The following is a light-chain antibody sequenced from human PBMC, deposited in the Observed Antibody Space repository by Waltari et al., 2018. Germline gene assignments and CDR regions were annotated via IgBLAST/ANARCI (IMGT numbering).Light chain of an antibody. CDR1: QGIGNN. CDR2: KAS. Sequence: IQMTQSPSSLSASVGDRVTITCQASQGIGNNLAWYQQKPGKVPKLLIYKASTLQSGVPSRFSGSGSGTDFTITISSLQPEDFATYYCQHGYGTPFTFGPGTKLDIK. V-gene: IGKV1-6*01. CDR3: QHGYGTPFT. J-gene: IGKJ3*01.